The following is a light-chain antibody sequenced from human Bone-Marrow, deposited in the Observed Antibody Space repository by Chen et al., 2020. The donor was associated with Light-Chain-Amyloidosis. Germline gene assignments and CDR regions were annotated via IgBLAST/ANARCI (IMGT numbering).Light chain of an antibody. J-gene: IGKJ4*01. V-gene: IGKV3-20*01. CDR2: GAS. CDR1: QSVSSSY. CDR3: QQSG. Sequence: EIVLTPSPCPLSLSPGDRATLSCRASQSVSSSYLAWYQQKPGQAPRLLIYGASSRATGIPDRFSGSGSGTDFTLTISRLEPEDFAVYYCQQSGFGGGTKVEIK.